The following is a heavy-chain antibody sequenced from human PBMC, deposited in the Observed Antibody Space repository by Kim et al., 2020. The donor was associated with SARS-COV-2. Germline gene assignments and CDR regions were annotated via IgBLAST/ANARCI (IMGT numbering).Heavy chain of an antibody. J-gene: IGHJ4*02. Sequence: SVKVSCKAFRVSFRSYSFSWVRQAPGHGLEWMGGIIPIFGTANYAPRFQGRVTIIADESTSTVYMELTRLSSDDTALYFCASTRGRGLFYFDDWGQGTLVTVSS. CDR1: RVSFRSYS. CDR2: IIPIFGTA. CDR3: ASTRGRGLFYFDD. V-gene: IGHV1-69*13. D-gene: IGHD3-10*01.